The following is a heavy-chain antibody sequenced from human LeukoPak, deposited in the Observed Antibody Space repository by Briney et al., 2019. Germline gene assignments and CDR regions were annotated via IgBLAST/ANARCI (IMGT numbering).Heavy chain of an antibody. CDR3: TKSGPPDPY. CDR1: GLTVDSND. J-gene: IGHJ3*01. V-gene: IGHV3-53*01. CDR2: LYSGGRT. D-gene: IGHD1-14*01. Sequence: PGGSLRLSCAASGLTVDSNDMSWVRQAPGKRLEWVSILYSGGRTYYGDSVEGRFTISRDNSRNTLFLQMNSLRAEDTAMYYCTKSGPPDPYWGQGTMVTVSP.